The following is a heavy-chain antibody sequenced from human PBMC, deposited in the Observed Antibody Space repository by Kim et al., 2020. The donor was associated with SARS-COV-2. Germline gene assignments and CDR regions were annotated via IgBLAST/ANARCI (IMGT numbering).Heavy chain of an antibody. CDR3: AKERRPGTAVAASFDY. Sequence: SVNGRFTSSRDTSKNTLYLQMNSLRAEDTAVYYCAKERRPGTAVAASFDYWGQGTQVTVSS. D-gene: IGHD6-19*01. V-gene: IGHV3-30*02. J-gene: IGHJ4*02.